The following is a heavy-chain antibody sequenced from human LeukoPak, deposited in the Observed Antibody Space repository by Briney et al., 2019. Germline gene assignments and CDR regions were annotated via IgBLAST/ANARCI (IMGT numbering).Heavy chain of an antibody. Sequence: PSETLSLTCKVSGDSISVSGWSWGWVRQFAGKRLEWIGTMPFDENVADNEIPSYNPSLKRRVFISAEKSKNQLSLKVNSVTAADTASYYCARLTLNGVAGRGWFDAWGQGTLVIVSS. V-gene: IGHV4-39*01. CDR1: GDSISVSGWS. J-gene: IGHJ5*02. D-gene: IGHD3-3*01. CDR2: MPFDENVADNEIP. CDR3: ARLTLNGVAGRGWFDA.